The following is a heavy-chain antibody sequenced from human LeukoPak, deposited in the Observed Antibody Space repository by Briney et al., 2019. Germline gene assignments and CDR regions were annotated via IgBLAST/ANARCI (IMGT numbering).Heavy chain of an antibody. CDR2: IIPIFGTA. V-gene: IGHV1-69*05. CDR3: ASDSIVVVPAADVDTAMVTSSYYYYYMDV. D-gene: IGHD2-2*01. CDR1: GYTFTSYA. Sequence: GASVKVSCKASGYTFTSYAISWVRQAPGQGLEWMGRIIPIFGTANYAQKFQGRVTITTDESTSTAYMELSSPRSEDTAVYYCASDSIVVVPAADVDTAMVTSSYYYYYMDVWGKGTTVTVSS. J-gene: IGHJ6*03.